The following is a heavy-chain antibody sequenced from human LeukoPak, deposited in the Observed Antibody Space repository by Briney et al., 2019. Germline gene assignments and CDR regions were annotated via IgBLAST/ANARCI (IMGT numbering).Heavy chain of an antibody. CDR1: GFTFSTYW. CDR2: ISGDGNDR. V-gene: IGHV3-74*01. Sequence: GGSLRLSCAASGFTFSTYWMHWVRQPPGKGLVWDSRISGDGNDRCHADSVRGRFTISRDNAKNTLFLQMNSLRVEDTGIYYCSRGVSQHWGQGALVIVSS. CDR3: SRGVSQH. J-gene: IGHJ1*01.